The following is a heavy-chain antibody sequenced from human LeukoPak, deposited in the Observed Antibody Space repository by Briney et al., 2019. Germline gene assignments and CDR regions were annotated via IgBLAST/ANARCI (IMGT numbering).Heavy chain of an antibody. CDR1: GGSISSYY. V-gene: IGHV4-59*01. Sequence: SETLSLTCTVSGGSISSYYWSWIRQPPGKGLEWIGYIYYSGSTNYNPSLKSRVTISVDTSKNQFSLKLSSVTAADTAVYYCARVLTSGWRTYYFDYWGQGTLVTVSS. D-gene: IGHD6-19*01. CDR2: IYYSGST. CDR3: ARVLTSGWRTYYFDY. J-gene: IGHJ4*02.